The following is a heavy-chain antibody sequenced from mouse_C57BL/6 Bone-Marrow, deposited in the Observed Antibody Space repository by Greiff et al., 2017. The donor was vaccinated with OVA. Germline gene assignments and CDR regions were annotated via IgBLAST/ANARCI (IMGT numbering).Heavy chain of an antibody. CDR3: ARWDDGYYDYAMDY. D-gene: IGHD2-3*01. V-gene: IGHV1-54*01. J-gene: IGHJ4*01. Sequence: LVESGAELVRPGTSVKVSCKASGYAFTNYLIEWVKQRPGQGLEWIGVINPGSGGTNYNEKFKGKATLTADKSSSTAYMQLSSLTSEDSAVYFCARWDDGYYDYAMDYWGQGTSVTVSS. CDR2: INPGSGGT. CDR1: GYAFTNYL.